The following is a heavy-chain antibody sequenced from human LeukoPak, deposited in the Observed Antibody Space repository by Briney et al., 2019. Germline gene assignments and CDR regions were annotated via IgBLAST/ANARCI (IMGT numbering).Heavy chain of an antibody. Sequence: GGSLRLSCAASGFTFSSYGMHWVRQAPGKGLEWVAVISYDGSNKYYADSVKGRFTISRDNSMNTLYLQMNSLRAEDTAVYYCAKIRAAYSSSSPPDYWGQGTLVTVSS. V-gene: IGHV3-30*18. D-gene: IGHD6-6*01. J-gene: IGHJ4*02. CDR1: GFTFSSYG. CDR2: ISYDGSNK. CDR3: AKIRAAYSSSSPPDY.